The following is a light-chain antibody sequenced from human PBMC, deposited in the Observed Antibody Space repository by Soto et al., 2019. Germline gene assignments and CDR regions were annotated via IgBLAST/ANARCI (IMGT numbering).Light chain of an antibody. V-gene: IGLV6-57*04. CDR1: SGSIANTY. J-gene: IGLJ3*02. CDR3: QSYDNSNVM. CDR2: EDN. Sequence: NFMLTQPHSVSESPGKTVVISCTRSSGSIANTYVQWYQQRPGSAPTTVIYEDNQRPSGVPDRFSGSMDSSSNSASLTISGLKTEDEADYYGQSYDNSNVMFGGGTKLTVL.